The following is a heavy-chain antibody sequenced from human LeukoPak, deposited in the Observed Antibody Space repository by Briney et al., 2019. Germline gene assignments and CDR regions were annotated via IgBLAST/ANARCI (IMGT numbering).Heavy chain of an antibody. J-gene: IGHJ4*02. D-gene: IGHD1/OR15-1a*01. V-gene: IGHV3-21*01. CDR1: GLPFSNYS. CDR2: IGRSGTSM. CDR3: AKPISNNDGLDF. Sequence: GGSLTLSPAASGLPFSNYSMNWVRQAPGKGLEWVSSIGRSGTSMYNADSVKGRFTISRDNAKTSLYLQMNSLRAEDTAVYYCAKPISNNDGLDFWGEGTLVTVSS.